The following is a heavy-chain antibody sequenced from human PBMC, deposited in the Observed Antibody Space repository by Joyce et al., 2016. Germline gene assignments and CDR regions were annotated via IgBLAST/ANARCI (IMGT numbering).Heavy chain of an antibody. J-gene: IGHJ6*03. Sequence: QVQLVQSGAEVKKPGASVKVSCKASGYTFTSFGISWVRQAPGQRLERMGWISAYNGNTNYAQKLQGRATMTTDTSTSTAYMELRRLRSDDTAVYYCARYYYGSGSYYYMDVWGKGTTVTVSS. CDR2: ISAYNGNT. CDR1: GYTFTSFG. D-gene: IGHD3-10*01. CDR3: ARYYYGSGSYYYMDV. V-gene: IGHV1-18*01.